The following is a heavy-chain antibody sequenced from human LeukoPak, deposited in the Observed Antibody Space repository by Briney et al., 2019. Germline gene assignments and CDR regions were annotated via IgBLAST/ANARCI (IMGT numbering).Heavy chain of an antibody. CDR2: ISGSGGST. Sequence: PGGSLRLSCAASGFTFSSYAMSWVRQAPGKGLEWVSAISGSGGSTYYADSVKGRFTISRDNSKNTLYLQMNSLRAEDTAVYYCAKVEHIVVVTAILYWGQGTLATVSS. V-gene: IGHV3-23*01. D-gene: IGHD2-21*02. CDR1: GFTFSSYA. CDR3: AKVEHIVVVTAILY. J-gene: IGHJ4*02.